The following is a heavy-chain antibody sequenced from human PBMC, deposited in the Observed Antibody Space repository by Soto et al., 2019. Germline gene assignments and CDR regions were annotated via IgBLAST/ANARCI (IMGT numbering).Heavy chain of an antibody. J-gene: IGHJ5*02. CDR1: GFTFNSYG. CDR2: IWFDGSDK. V-gene: IGHV3-33*01. CDR3: ARLVGAAAGRFDP. D-gene: IGHD6-13*01. Sequence: QEQLVESGGGVVQPGTSLRLSCVASGFTFNSYGMHWVRQAPGKGLEWVAAIWFDGSDKYYADSVKGRFTISRDNYKNTLYLQMNSLRAEDTGVYYCARLVGAAAGRFDPWGQGTLVIVSS.